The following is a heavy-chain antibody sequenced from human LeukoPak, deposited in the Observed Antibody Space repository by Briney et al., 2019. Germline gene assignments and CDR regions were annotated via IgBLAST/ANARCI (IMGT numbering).Heavy chain of an antibody. CDR1: GGSFSGYY. V-gene: IGHV4-34*01. Sequence: SETLSLTCAVYGGSFSGYYWSWIRQPPGKGLEWIGEINHSGSANYNPSLKSRVTISVDTSKNQFSLKLSSVTAADTAVYYCARGGDDILTGYTAFDICGQGTMVTVSS. CDR2: INHSGSA. CDR3: ARGGDDILTGYTAFDI. D-gene: IGHD3-9*01. J-gene: IGHJ3*02.